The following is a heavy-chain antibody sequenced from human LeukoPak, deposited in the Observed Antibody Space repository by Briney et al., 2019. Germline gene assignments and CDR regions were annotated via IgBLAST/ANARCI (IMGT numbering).Heavy chain of an antibody. Sequence: SETLSLTCAVYGGSFSGYYWSWIRQPPGKGLEWIGEINHSGSTNYNPSLKSRVTISVDTSKNQFSLKLSSVTAEDTAVYYCARVSGYSYGYGGYWGQGTLVTVSS. D-gene: IGHD5-18*01. CDR3: ARVSGYSYGYGGY. J-gene: IGHJ4*02. CDR1: GGSFSGYY. CDR2: INHSGST. V-gene: IGHV4-34*01.